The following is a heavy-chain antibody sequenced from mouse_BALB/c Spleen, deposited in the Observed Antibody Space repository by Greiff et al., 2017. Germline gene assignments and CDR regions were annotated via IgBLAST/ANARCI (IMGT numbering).Heavy chain of an antibody. CDR2: ISSGSSTI. CDR1: GFTFSSFG. CDR3: ARSRYGNYAMDY. V-gene: IGHV5-17*02. J-gene: IGHJ4*01. Sequence: EVQGVESGGGLVQPGGSRKLSCAASGFTFSSFGMHWVRQAPEKGLEWVAYISSGSSTIYYADTVKGRFTISRDNPKNTLFLQMTSLRSEDTAMYYCARSRYGNYAMDYWGQGTSVTVSS. D-gene: IGHD2-1*01.